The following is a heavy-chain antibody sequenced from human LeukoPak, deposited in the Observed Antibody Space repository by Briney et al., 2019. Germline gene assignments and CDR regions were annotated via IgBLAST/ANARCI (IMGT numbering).Heavy chain of an antibody. CDR2: ISGSGGST. D-gene: IGHD6-19*01. J-gene: IGHJ4*02. Sequence: GGSLRLSCAASGFTFNNYAMNWVRQAPGKGLEWVSAISGSGGSTYYADSVKGRFTISRDNSKNTLYLQMNSLRAEDTAVYYCARRYSSGWWIDYWGQGTLVTVSS. CDR3: ARRYSSGWWIDY. V-gene: IGHV3-23*01. CDR1: GFTFNNYA.